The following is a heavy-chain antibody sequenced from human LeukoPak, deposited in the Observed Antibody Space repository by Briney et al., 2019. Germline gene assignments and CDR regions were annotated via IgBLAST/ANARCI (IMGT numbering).Heavy chain of an antibody. V-gene: IGHV4-34*01. CDR2: ISKSEIT. CDR3: AGLRSRAFDI. CDR1: GGSFSDYY. D-gene: IGHD4-17*01. Sequence: SETLSLTCSVSGGSFSDYYWSWIRQPPGKGLEWIGEISKSEITNYNPSLKSRVTISIDTSKNQFSLRLSSVTAADTAVYYCAGLRSRAFDIWGPGTMVSVSS. J-gene: IGHJ3*02.